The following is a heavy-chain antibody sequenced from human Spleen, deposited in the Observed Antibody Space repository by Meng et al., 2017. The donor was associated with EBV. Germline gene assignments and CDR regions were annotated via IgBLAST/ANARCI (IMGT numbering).Heavy chain of an antibody. Sequence: EVQLVESXXGXVXXGGXLRLSCAASGFTFRNAWMSWVRQAPGKGLEWVGRIKSKTDNETTDYAAPVKGRFTISRDDSKNTLYLQMNSLKTEDTAVYYCTRWSYGGTAYWGQEPWSPSPQ. J-gene: IGHJ4*01. V-gene: IGHV3-15*01. D-gene: IGHD4-23*01. CDR2: IKSKTDNETT. CDR3: TRWSYGGTAY. CDR1: GFTFRNAW.